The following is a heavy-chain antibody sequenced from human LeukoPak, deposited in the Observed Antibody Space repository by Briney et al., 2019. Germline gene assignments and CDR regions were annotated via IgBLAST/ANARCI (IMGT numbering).Heavy chain of an antibody. CDR2: IYYSGST. Sequence: SETLSLTCTVSGGSISGYYWSWIRQPPGKGLEWIGYIYYSGSTNYNPSLKSRVTISVDTSKNQFSLKLSPVTATDTAVYYCARTPNYYDSSGHAPFDYWGQGTLVTVSS. CDR3: ARTPNYYDSSGHAPFDY. D-gene: IGHD3-22*01. J-gene: IGHJ4*02. CDR1: GGSISGYY. V-gene: IGHV4-59*08.